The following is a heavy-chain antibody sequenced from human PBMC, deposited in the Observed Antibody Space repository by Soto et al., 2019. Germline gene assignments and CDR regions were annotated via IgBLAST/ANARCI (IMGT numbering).Heavy chain of an antibody. CDR1: GYTFTGYY. Sequence: GASVKVSCKASGYTFTGYYMHWVRQAPGQGLEWMGWINPNSGGTNYAQKFQGRVTMTRDTSISTAYMELSRLRSDDTAVYYCARTHYYDSSGYGMDVWGQGTTVTVSS. V-gene: IGHV1-2*02. CDR3: ARTHYYDSSGYGMDV. D-gene: IGHD3-22*01. J-gene: IGHJ6*02. CDR2: INPNSGGT.